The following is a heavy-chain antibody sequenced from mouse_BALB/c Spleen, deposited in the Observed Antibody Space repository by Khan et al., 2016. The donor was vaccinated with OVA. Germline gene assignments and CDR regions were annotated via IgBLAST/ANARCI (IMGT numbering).Heavy chain of an antibody. Sequence: VQLQQSGAELVRPGALVKLSCKASGFNIKDYYMHWVKQRPEQGLVWIGRIDPENGDTIYDPKFQGKASISSDTSSNTAYLQLSSLTSEDTAVYYGARDGYYPWFAYWGQGTLVTVSA. J-gene: IGHJ3*01. D-gene: IGHD2-3*01. CDR1: GFNIKDYY. V-gene: IGHV14-1*02. CDR2: IDPENGDT. CDR3: ARDGYYPWFAY.